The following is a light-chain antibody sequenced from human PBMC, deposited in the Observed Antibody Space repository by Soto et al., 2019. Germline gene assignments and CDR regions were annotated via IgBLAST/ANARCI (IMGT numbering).Light chain of an antibody. V-gene: IGKV1-8*01. CDR2: AAS. CDR3: HQLNTYPVT. Sequence: AIRMTQSPSSLSASTGDRVTITCRASQGISSYLAWYQQKPGKAPKLLIYAASTLQSGVPSRFSGSGSGTDFTLTISCLHSEDFATYYCHQLNTYPVTFGGGTKVDIK. CDR1: QGISSY. J-gene: IGKJ4*01.